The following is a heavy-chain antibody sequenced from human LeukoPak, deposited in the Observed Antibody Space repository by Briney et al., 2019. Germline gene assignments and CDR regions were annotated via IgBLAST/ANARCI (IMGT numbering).Heavy chain of an antibody. J-gene: IGHJ4*02. Sequence: ASVKVSCKASGYTFTSYAMNWVRQAPGQGLEWMGWINTNTRNPTYAQGFTGRFVFSLDTSVSTAYLQISSLKAEDTAAYYCARDWEVAALYRGFDYWGQGTLVTVSS. V-gene: IGHV7-4-1*02. CDR3: ARDWEVAALYRGFDY. CDR1: GYTFTSYA. D-gene: IGHD2-15*01. CDR2: INTNTRNP.